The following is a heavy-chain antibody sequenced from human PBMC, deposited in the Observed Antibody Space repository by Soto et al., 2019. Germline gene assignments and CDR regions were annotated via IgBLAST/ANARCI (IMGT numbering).Heavy chain of an antibody. CDR1: GFTLSDHY. Sequence: GGSLRLSCAASGFTLSDHYMTWIRQAPGKGLEWLSYISSSGTTIYYAESVRGRFTISRDNAKNSLYLQMNSLRVEDSAVYYCARVGDMAYKDWGQGTLVTVSS. D-gene: IGHD3-3*01. CDR2: ISSSGTTI. V-gene: IGHV3-11*01. J-gene: IGHJ4*02. CDR3: ARVGDMAYKD.